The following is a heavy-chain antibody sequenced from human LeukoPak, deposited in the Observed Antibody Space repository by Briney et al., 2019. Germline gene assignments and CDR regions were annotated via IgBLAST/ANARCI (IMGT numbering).Heavy chain of an antibody. J-gene: IGHJ4*02. D-gene: IGHD3-10*01. CDR1: GGSISSHY. V-gene: IGHV4-59*08. Sequence: SETLSLTCTVSGGSISSHYWSWIRQPPGKGLEWIGCIYYSGNTNYNPSLESRVTIPVDTSKNQFSLKLSSVTAADTAVYYCARHQLRGFLDDNWGQGTLVTVSS. CDR2: IYYSGNT. CDR3: ARHQLRGFLDDN.